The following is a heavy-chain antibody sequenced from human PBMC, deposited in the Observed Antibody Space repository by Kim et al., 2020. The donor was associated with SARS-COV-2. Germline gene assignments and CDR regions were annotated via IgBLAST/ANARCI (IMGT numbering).Heavy chain of an antibody. J-gene: IGHJ3*02. CDR2: IIPILGIA. CDR3: ARELNDILTGYPSNDAFDI. CDR1: GGTFSSYA. V-gene: IGHV1-69*04. D-gene: IGHD3-9*01. Sequence: SVKVSCKASGGTFSSYAISWVRQAPGQGLEWMGRIIPILGIANYAQKFQGRVTITADKSTSTAYMELSSLRSEDTAVYYCARELNDILTGYPSNDAFDIWGQGTMVTVSS.